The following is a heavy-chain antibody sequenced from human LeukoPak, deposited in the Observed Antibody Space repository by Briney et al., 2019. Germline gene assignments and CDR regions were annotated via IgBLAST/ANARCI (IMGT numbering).Heavy chain of an antibody. CDR2: ISWNSGSI. J-gene: IGHJ6*02. V-gene: IGHV3-9*01. D-gene: IGHD5-18*01. CDR3: AKAEYSYGPYYYYGMDV. Sequence: GGSLTLSCAASGFSFDDYAMHWVRQAPGKGLQRVSGISWNSGSIGYADSVKGRFTISRDNAKNSLYLQMNSLRAEDTALYYCAKAEYSYGPYYYYGMDVWGQGTTVTVSS. CDR1: GFSFDDYA.